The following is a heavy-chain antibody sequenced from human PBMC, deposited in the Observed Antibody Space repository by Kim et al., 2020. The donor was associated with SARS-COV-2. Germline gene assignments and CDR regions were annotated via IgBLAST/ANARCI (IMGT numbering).Heavy chain of an antibody. D-gene: IGHD1-26*01. J-gene: IGHJ2*01. CDR2: IYPGDSDT. CDR3: ARQGRVVGATTRDFDL. V-gene: IGHV5-51*01. CDR1: GYSFTSYW. Sequence: GESLKISCKGSGYSFTSYWIGWVRQMPGKGLEWMGIIYPGDSDTRYSPSFQGQVTISADKSISTAYLQWSSLKASDTAMYYCARQGRVVGATTRDFDLWGRGTLVTVSS.